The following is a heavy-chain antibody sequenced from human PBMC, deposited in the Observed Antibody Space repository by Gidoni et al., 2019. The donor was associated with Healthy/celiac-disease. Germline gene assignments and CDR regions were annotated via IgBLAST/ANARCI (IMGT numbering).Heavy chain of an antibody. CDR1: GFTFSSYW. J-gene: IGHJ5*02. V-gene: IGHV3-7*01. Sequence: EVQLVESGGGLVHPGGSLRLCCAASGFTFSSYWMSGVRQASGKGLEWVANIKSEGSEKYYVDSVKGRFTISRDNAKSSLYLQTNSLRAEDTAVYYCARGRGWFDPWGQGTLVTVSS. CDR3: ARGRGWFDP. CDR2: IKSEGSEK. D-gene: IGHD3-16*01.